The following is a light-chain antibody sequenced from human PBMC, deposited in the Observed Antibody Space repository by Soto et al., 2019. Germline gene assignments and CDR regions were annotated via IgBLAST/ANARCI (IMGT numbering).Light chain of an antibody. CDR2: GAS. Sequence: EIVLTQPPGTLALSPGERATLSCRASQSVSSSYLAWYQQKPGQAPRLLIYGASSRATGIPDRFSGSGSGTDFTLTISRLEPEDFAVYYCQLRITLGQGTRLEIK. CDR1: QSVSSSY. CDR3: QLRIT. J-gene: IGKJ5*01. V-gene: IGKV3-20*01.